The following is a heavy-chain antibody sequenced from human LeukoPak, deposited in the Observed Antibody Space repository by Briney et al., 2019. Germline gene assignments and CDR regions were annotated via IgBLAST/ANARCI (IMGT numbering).Heavy chain of an antibody. CDR2: ISSSGGSI. CDR1: GFIFSRYG. Sequence: GGSLRLSCAASGFIFSRYGMNWVRQTPGKGLEWVSYISSSGGSIYYADSVKGRFTISRDNAKNSLYLQMNSLRDEDTAVYYCERSPARGYSYGFFDYWGQGTLVTVSS. CDR3: ERSPARGYSYGFFDY. J-gene: IGHJ4*02. D-gene: IGHD5-18*01. V-gene: IGHV3-48*02.